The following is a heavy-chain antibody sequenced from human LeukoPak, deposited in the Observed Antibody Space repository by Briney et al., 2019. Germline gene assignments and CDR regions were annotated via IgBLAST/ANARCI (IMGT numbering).Heavy chain of an antibody. Sequence: GGSLRLSCAASGFTFSGYWMSWVRQAPGKGLEWLANIKQDGGDKYYVDSVKGRFTISRDNAENSLYLQMNSLRAEDTAVYYCARLYCSGGGCYSAFDYWGQGTLVTVSS. J-gene: IGHJ4*02. D-gene: IGHD2-15*01. CDR1: GFTFSGYW. CDR2: IKQDGGDK. CDR3: ARLYCSGGGCYSAFDY. V-gene: IGHV3-7*04.